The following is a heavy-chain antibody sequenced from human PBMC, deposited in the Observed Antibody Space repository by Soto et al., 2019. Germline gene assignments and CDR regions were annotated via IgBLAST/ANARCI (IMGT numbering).Heavy chain of an antibody. Sequence: EVQLVESGGGLVKPGGSLRLSCAASGFTFSSYSMNWVRQAPGKGLEWVSSISSSSSYIYYADSVKGRFTISRDNDKNSMYLQMNSLRAEETAVYYCARTDTAMVTSDYWGQGTLVTVSS. CDR2: ISSSSSYI. CDR3: ARTDTAMVTSDY. V-gene: IGHV3-21*01. CDR1: GFTFSSYS. D-gene: IGHD5-18*01. J-gene: IGHJ4*02.